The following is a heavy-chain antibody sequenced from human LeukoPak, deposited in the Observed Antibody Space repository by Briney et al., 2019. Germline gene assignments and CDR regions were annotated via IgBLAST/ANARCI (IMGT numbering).Heavy chain of an antibody. Sequence: ASVKVSCKASGYTFTSYGISWARQAPGQGLEWMGWISAYNGNTNYAQKLQGRVTMTTDTSTSTAYMELRSLRSDDTAVYYCARTLRFPNWFDPWGQGTLVTVSS. CDR3: ARTLRFPNWFDP. J-gene: IGHJ5*02. CDR1: GYTFTSYG. CDR2: ISAYNGNT. V-gene: IGHV1-18*01. D-gene: IGHD5-12*01.